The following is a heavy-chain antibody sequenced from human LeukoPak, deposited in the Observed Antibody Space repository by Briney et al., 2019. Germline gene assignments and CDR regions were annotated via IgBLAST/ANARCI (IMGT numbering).Heavy chain of an antibody. CDR3: ARGGYYGSGNDFRFDP. CDR1: GGSISSYY. D-gene: IGHD3-10*01. CDR2: IYTSGST. Sequence: SETLSLTCTVSGGSISSYYWSWIRQPAGKGLEWIGRIYTSGSTNYNPSLKSRVTMSVDTSKNQFSLKLKSVTAADTAVYYCARGGYYGSGNDFRFDPWGQGTLVTVSS. V-gene: IGHV4-4*07. J-gene: IGHJ5*02.